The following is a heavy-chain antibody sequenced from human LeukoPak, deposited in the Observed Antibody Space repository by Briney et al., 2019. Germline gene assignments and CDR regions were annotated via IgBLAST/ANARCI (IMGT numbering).Heavy chain of an antibody. V-gene: IGHV3-66*01. Sequence: GGSLRLSCADSGFTVSINYLRWVRQAPGKGLEWVSVIYSGGSTHYADSVKGRFTISRDNSENTMYLQMNSLRAEDTAVYYCARDRLHYDSLTGYPADWGQGTLVTVSS. CDR3: ARDRLHYDSLTGYPAD. J-gene: IGHJ4*02. D-gene: IGHD3-9*01. CDR2: IYSGGST. CDR1: GFTVSINY.